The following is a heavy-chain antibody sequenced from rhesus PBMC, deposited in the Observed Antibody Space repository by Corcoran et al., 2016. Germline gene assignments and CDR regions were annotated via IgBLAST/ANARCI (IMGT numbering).Heavy chain of an antibody. Sequence: QVTLKESGPALVKPTQTLPLTCTFYGFSLSTSGMGVGWIRPPPGTTMEWLAHIYWDDDKRYSTSLKSRLTTSKDTSKNQVVLTMTNMDPVDTATYYCARIGSSNYGPFDDWGQGVLVTVSS. CDR3: ARIGSSNYGPFDD. J-gene: IGHJ4*01. D-gene: IGHD4-23*01. V-gene: IGHV2-1*01. CDR1: GFSLSTSGMG. CDR2: IYWDDDK.